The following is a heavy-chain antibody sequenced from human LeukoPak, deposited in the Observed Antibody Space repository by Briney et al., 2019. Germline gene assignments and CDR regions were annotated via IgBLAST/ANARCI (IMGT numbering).Heavy chain of an antibody. V-gene: IGHV4-30-2*01. J-gene: IGHJ4*02. CDR1: GGSISSGGYS. D-gene: IGHD5-12*01. CDR2: IYHSGST. CDR3: ASSREGYSGYDLDY. Sequence: SQTLSLTCAVSGGSISSGGYSWSWLRQPPGKGLEWIGYIYHSGSTYYNPSLKSRVTISVDGSKNQFSLKLSSVTAADTAVYYCASSREGYSGYDLDYWGQGTLVTVSS.